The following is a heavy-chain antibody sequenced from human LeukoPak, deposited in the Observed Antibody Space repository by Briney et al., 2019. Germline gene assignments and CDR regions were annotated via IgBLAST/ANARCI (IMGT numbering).Heavy chain of an antibody. CDR3: AKDSSSSGIFDY. J-gene: IGHJ4*02. V-gene: IGHV3-20*04. CDR1: GFTFDDHG. Sequence: PGGSLRLSCAASGFTFDDHGMSWVRQAPGKGLEWVSGIKWDGGRTGYADSVKGRFTISRDNAKNSVYLQMNSLRAEDTAVYYCAKDSSSSGIFDYWGQGTLVTVSS. D-gene: IGHD6-6*01. CDR2: IKWDGGRT.